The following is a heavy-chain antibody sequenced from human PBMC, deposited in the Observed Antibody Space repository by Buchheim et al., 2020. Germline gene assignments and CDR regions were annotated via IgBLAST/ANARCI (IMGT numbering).Heavy chain of an antibody. CDR3: ATGYYDSRDY. J-gene: IGHJ4*02. Sequence: EVQLVESGGGLVQPGGSLRLSCAASGFSFSGYSMNWVRQAPGKGLEWVSYISSSSSSIYYADSVKGRFIISRDNAKNSLFLQMNSLRDEDTAVYYCATGYYDSRDYWGQGT. CDR1: GFSFSGYS. D-gene: IGHD3-22*01. V-gene: IGHV3-48*02. CDR2: ISSSSSSI.